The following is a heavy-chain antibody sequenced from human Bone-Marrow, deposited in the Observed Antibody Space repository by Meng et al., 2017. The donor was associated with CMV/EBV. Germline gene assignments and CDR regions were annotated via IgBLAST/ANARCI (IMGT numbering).Heavy chain of an antibody. D-gene: IGHD2-15*01. Sequence: SETLSPTCTVSGGSISRYYWSWIRQPPGKGLEWIGYIYYSGSTNYNPSLKSRVTIPVDTSKNQFSLKLSSFTAADTAVYYGAGDRAGGGNYLDYWGQGTLVTVSS. CDR2: IYYSGST. CDR3: AGDRAGGGNYLDY. V-gene: IGHV4-59*01. CDR1: GGSISRYY. J-gene: IGHJ4*02.